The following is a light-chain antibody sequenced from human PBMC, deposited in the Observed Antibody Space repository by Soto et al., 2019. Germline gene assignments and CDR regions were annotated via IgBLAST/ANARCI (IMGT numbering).Light chain of an antibody. CDR3: QSYDTSLSGWVV. CDR1: SSNIGAGYD. CDR2: DNS. Sequence: QSVLTQPASVSGAPGQRVIISCTGGSSNIGAGYDVHWYRQLPGTAPELLIYDNSNRPSGVPARFSGSKSGTSASLAITGLQADDEADYYCQSYDTSLSGWVVFGGGTKLTVL. J-gene: IGLJ2*01. V-gene: IGLV1-40*01.